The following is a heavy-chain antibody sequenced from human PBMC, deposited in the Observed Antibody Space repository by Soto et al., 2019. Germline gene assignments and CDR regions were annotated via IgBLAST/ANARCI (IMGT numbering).Heavy chain of an antibody. J-gene: IGHJ6*02. D-gene: IGHD6-13*01. CDR3: AKDLNGYSSFFFRHYGMDV. Sequence: GGSLRLSCAASGFTFSSYAMSWVRQAPGKGLEWVSAISGSGGSTYYADSVKGRFTISRDNSKNTLYLQMNSLRAEDTAVYYCAKDLNGYSSFFFRHYGMDVWGQGTTVTVSS. CDR1: GFTFSSYA. CDR2: ISGSGGST. V-gene: IGHV3-23*01.